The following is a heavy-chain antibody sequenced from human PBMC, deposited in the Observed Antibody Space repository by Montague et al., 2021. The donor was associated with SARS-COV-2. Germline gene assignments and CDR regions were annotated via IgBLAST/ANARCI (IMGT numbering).Heavy chain of an antibody. CDR1: GASISNPTYS. J-gene: IGHJ4*02. CDR2: MFTSGST. V-gene: IGHV4-61*02. D-gene: IGHD1-26*01. CDR3: VREGGSMTFDY. Sequence: TLSLTCTVSGASISNPTYSWGWIRQPAGKELEWIGRMFTSGSTTYNPSLKSRVTISVDTSKNQFSLSLNSVTAADTAVYYCVREGGSMTFDYWGQGILVTVSS.